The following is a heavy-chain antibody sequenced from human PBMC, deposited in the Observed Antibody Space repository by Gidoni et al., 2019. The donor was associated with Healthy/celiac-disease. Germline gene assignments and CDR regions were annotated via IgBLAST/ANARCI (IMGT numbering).Heavy chain of an antibody. V-gene: IGHV3-72*01. CDR3: ARGPVLRYFDWLGYFDY. D-gene: IGHD3-9*01. CDR2: TRNKANSYTT. CDR1: GFTFSDHY. J-gene: IGHJ4*02. Sequence: EVQLVESGGGLVQPGGSLRLSCAASGFTFSDHYMDWVLQAPGKGLEWVGRTRNKANSYTTEYAASVKGRFTISRYDSKNSLYLQMNSLKTEDTAVYYCARGPVLRYFDWLGYFDYWGQGTLVTVSS.